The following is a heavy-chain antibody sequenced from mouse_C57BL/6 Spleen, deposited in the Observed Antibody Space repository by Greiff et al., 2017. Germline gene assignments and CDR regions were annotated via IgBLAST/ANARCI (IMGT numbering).Heavy chain of an antibody. D-gene: IGHD4-1*01. J-gene: IGHJ2*01. Sequence: EVKLVESEGGLVQPGSSMKLSCTASGFTFSDYYMAWVRQVPEKGLEWVANINYDGSSTYYLDSLKSRFIISRDNAKNILYLQMSSLKSEDTATYYCARDRANWDHYFDYWGQGTTLTVSS. V-gene: IGHV5-16*01. CDR2: INYDGSST. CDR1: GFTFSDYY. CDR3: ARDRANWDHYFDY.